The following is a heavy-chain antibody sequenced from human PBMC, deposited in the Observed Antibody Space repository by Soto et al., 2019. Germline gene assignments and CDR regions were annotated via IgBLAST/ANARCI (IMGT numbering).Heavy chain of an antibody. CDR1: GYTFSSYA. CDR3: ARDERVEDYYYYGMDV. J-gene: IGHJ6*02. Sequence: QVQLVQSGAEVKKPGASVKVSCKASGYTFSSYAISWVRQAPGQGLEWMGGIIPIFGTANYAQKFQGRVTITADESTSTAYMELSSLRSEDTAVYYCARDERVEDYYYYGMDVWGQGTTVTVSS. CDR2: IIPIFGTA. V-gene: IGHV1-69*01. D-gene: IGHD2-15*01.